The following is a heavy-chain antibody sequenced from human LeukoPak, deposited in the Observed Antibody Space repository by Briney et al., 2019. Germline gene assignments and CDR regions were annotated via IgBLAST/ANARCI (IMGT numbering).Heavy chain of an antibody. Sequence: PSETLSLTCTVSGGSISSSGYYWGWIRQPPGKGLEWIASIYYSGSTYYNPPLKSRVTISVDTSKNQLSLKLSSPTAADTAVYYCARHEYSGSYYGLSWFDPWGQGTLVTVSS. CDR3: ARHEYSGSYYGLSWFDP. J-gene: IGHJ5*02. V-gene: IGHV4-39*01. CDR2: IYYSGST. D-gene: IGHD1-26*01. CDR1: GGSISSSGYY.